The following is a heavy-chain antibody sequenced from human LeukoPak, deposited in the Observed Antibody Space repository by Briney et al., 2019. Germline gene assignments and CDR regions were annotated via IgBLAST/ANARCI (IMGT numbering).Heavy chain of an antibody. J-gene: IGHJ6*03. V-gene: IGHV1-69*05. Sequence: GSSVKVSCKASGGTFSSYAISWVRQAPGQGLEWMGRIIPIFGTANYAQKFQGRVTITTDESTSTAYMELSSLRSEDTAVYYCARDPHIYCSRTSCYTYFYYMDVWGIGTTVTVSS. CDR3: ARDPHIYCSRTSCYTYFYYMDV. CDR1: GGTFSSYA. CDR2: IIPIFGTA. D-gene: IGHD2-2*02.